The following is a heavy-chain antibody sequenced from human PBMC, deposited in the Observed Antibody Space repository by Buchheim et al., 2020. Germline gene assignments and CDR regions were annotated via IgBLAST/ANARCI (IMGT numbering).Heavy chain of an antibody. CDR1: GGSFSGYY. CDR2: INHSGST. J-gene: IGHJ4*02. V-gene: IGHV4-34*01. Sequence: QVQLQQWGAGLLKPSETLSLTCAVYGGSFSGYYWSWIRQPPGKGLEWIGEINHSGSTNYNPSLKSRVTISVDTSKNQFSLKLSAVTAADTAVYYCARASRFLEWLSQDYWGQGTL. CDR3: ARASRFLEWLSQDY. D-gene: IGHD3-3*01.